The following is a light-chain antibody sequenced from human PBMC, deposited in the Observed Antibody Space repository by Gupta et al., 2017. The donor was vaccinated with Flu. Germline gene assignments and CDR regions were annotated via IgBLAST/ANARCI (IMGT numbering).Light chain of an antibody. CDR1: SSAVGGYNY. V-gene: IGLV2-8*01. Sequence: QSSLTQPPSAAVSPAQSVTISCTGTSSAVGGYNYVSWYQQHPGKAPHLRIYEVTKRPSGVRDRFSGSKSGNTASLTVSGLQAEDEADYYCRSYAGSKNVVFGGGTKVTVL. CDR3: RSYAGSKNVV. J-gene: IGLJ3*02. CDR2: EVT.